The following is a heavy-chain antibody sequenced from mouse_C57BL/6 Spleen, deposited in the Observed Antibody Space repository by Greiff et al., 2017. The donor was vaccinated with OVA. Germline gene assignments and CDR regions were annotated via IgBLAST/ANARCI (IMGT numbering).Heavy chain of an antibody. CDR3: ARRLRLRDYFDY. CDR2: ISSGSSTI. Sequence: EVQLQQSGGGLVKPGGSLKLSCAASGFTFSDYGMHWVRQAPEKGLEWVAYISSGSSTIYYADTVKGRFTISRDNAKNTLFLQMTSLRSEDTAMYYCARRLRLRDYFDYWGQGTTLTVSS. J-gene: IGHJ2*01. D-gene: IGHD3-2*02. CDR1: GFTFSDYG. V-gene: IGHV5-17*01.